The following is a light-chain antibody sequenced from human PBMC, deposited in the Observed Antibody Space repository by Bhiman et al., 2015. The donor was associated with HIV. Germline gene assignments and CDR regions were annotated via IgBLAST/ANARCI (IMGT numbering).Light chain of an antibody. J-gene: IGLJ2*01. V-gene: IGLV2-14*03. CDR2: DVS. CDR3: SSYTSTSRVV. Sequence: QSALTQPASVSGSPGQSITISCTGSGSDVGGYNHVSWYQQHPGKAPKLMIYDVSDRPSGVSNRFSGSKSGNTASLTISGLQAEDEAHYYCSSYTSTSRVVFGGGTKLTVL. CDR1: GSDVGGYNH.